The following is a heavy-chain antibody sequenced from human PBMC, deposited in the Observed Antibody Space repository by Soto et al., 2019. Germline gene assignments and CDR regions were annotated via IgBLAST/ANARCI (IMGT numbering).Heavy chain of an antibody. CDR1: GGSFSGYY. CDR3: AMGYYYDSSSPDAFDI. J-gene: IGHJ3*02. CDR2: INHSGST. V-gene: IGHV4-34*01. D-gene: IGHD3-22*01. Sequence: QVQLQQWGAGLLKPSETLSLTCAVYGGSFSGYYWSWIRQPPGKGLEWIGEINHSGSTNYNPSLKSRVTISVDTSKNQFSLKLSSVTAADTAVYYCAMGYYYDSSSPDAFDIWGQGTMVTVSS.